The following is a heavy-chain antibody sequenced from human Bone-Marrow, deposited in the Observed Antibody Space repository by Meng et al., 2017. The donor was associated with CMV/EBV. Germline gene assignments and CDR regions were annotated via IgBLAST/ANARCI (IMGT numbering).Heavy chain of an antibody. V-gene: IGHV2-70*01. Sequence: SGPTLVKPTETLTLTCTVSGFSLSNARMGVSWIRQPPGKALEWLALIDWDDDKYYSTVLKTRLTISKDTSKNQVVLTMTNMDPVDTATYYCARMSCSTTNCYRGPDSFQHWAQGTLVTFSS. CDR2: IDWDDDK. CDR1: GFSLSNARMG. CDR3: ARMSCSTTNCYRGPDSFQH. D-gene: IGHD2-2*01. J-gene: IGHJ1*01.